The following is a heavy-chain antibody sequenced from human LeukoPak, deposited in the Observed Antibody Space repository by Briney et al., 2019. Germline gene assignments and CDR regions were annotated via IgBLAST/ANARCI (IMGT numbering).Heavy chain of an antibody. CDR2: IYPGGSDT. CDR1: GYSFTSYW. CDR3: ASAHLNFGPSIDAFDI. J-gene: IGHJ3*02. V-gene: IGHV5-51*01. Sequence: GESLKTSWKGSGYSFTSYWNGWGRQMPGEGLEWWGIIYPGGSDTRYSPSFQGQVTISADKSISPAYLQWSSLKASDTAVYYCASAHLNFGPSIDAFDIWGQGTMVTVSS. D-gene: IGHD3-3*01.